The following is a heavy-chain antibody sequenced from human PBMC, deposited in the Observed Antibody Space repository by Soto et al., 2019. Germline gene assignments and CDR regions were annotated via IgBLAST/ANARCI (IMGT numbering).Heavy chain of an antibody. CDR3: AREEKQLSRYGGDFDY. D-gene: IGHD3-16*01. V-gene: IGHV4-61*01. Sequence: SETLSLTCSVSDGSVNSGNYYWSWIRQPPGKGLEWIGHIYYIGTTDYNPSLKSRVTISVDTSKNQFSLKVTSVTAADTAVYFCAREEKQLSRYGGDFDYWGQGIMVTVSS. CDR2: IYYIGTT. CDR1: DGSVNSGNYY. J-gene: IGHJ4*02.